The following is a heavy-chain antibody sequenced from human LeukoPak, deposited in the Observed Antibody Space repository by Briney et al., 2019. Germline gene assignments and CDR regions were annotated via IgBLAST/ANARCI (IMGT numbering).Heavy chain of an antibody. CDR3: ARDSIAAAATYWYFDL. J-gene: IGHJ2*01. CDR2: ISSSSSTI. V-gene: IGHV3-48*02. CDR1: GFTFSRYS. Sequence: SGGSLRLSCATSGFTFSRYSMNWVRQAPGQGLEWISYISSSSSTIYYADSVKGRFTISRDNAKNSLYVQMNSLRDEDTAVYYCARDSIAAAATYWYFDLWGRGTLVTVSS. D-gene: IGHD6-13*01.